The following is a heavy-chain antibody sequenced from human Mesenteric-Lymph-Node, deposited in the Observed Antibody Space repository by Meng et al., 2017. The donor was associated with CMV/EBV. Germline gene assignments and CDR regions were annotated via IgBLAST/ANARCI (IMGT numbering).Heavy chain of an antibody. D-gene: IGHD4-11*01. CDR3: ATHDYGNYEGTDY. Sequence: GGSLRLSCAASGFTFSTYSMKWVRQSPGKGLEWVSSISSGSDFKYYADSVEGRFTISRDNAKNSLFLQMNSLRAEDTAVYYCATHDYGNYEGTDYWGRGTLVTVSS. V-gene: IGHV3-21*01. CDR2: ISSGSDFK. CDR1: GFTFSTYS. J-gene: IGHJ4*02.